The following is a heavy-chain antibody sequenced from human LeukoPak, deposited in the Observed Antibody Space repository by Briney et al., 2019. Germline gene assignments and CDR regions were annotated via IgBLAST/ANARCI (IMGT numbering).Heavy chain of an antibody. Sequence: GGSLRLSCAASGFTLSSYAMSWVRQAPGKGLEWVSAISDSGNTYHADSVKGRFTISRDSSKNTLFLQMNRLRPEDAAVYYCAKAPVTTCRGAYCYPFDYWGQGTLVSVSS. CDR3: AKAPVTTCRGAYCYPFDY. V-gene: IGHV3-23*01. D-gene: IGHD2-21*01. CDR1: GFTLSSYA. J-gene: IGHJ4*02. CDR2: ISDSGNT.